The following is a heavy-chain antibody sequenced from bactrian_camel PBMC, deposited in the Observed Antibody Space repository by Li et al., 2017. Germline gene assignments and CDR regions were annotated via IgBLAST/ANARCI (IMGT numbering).Heavy chain of an antibody. CDR1: GYTNSRNC. CDR3: AEGRGSRGEHCYSLNY. D-gene: IGHD6*01. V-gene: IGHV3S1*01. Sequence: VQLVESGGGSVQAGGSLRLSCVASGYTNSRNCMGWFRQAPGKERERVAHIVANGVTLYAESVKGRFTISKDNAKNTVYLQMNNLQPEDTAMYYCAEGRGSRGEHCYSLNYWGQGTQVT. CDR2: IVANGVT. J-gene: IGHJ4*01.